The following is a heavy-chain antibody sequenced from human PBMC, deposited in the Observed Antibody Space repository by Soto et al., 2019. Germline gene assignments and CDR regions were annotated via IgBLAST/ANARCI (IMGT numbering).Heavy chain of an antibody. CDR2: INAGNGNT. J-gene: IGHJ4*02. V-gene: IGHV1-3*01. D-gene: IGHD3-10*01. CDR1: GYTFTSYA. Sequence: QVQLVQSGAEVKKPGASVKVSCKASGYTFTSYAMHWVRQAPGQRLEWMGWINAGNGNTKYSQKFQGRVTITRDTSASTAYMELSSLRSEDTAVYYCARVPTGASGSYDYFDYWGQRTLVTVSS. CDR3: ARVPTGASGSYDYFDY.